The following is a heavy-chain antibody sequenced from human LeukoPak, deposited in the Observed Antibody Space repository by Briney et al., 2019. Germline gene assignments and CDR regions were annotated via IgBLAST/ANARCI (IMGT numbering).Heavy chain of an antibody. D-gene: IGHD3-10*01. V-gene: IGHV3-23*01. CDR1: GFTFSSYA. CDR2: ISGSGGST. CDR3: AKDHDMVRGYPDY. J-gene: IGHJ4*02. Sequence: GGSLRLSCAASGFTFSSYAMSWVRQAPGKGLEWVSAISGSGGSTYYADSVKGRFAISRDNSKNTLYLQMDSLRAEDTAVYYCAKDHDMVRGYPDYWGQGTLVTVSS.